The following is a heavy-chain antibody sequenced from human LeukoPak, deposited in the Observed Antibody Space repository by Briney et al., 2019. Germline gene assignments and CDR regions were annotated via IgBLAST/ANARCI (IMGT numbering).Heavy chain of an antibody. Sequence: SGTLSLTCAVSGGSISSSNWWSWVRQPPGKGLEWIGEIYHSGSTNYNPSLKSRVTISVDKSKNQFSLKLSSVTAADTAMYYCARAGLAVAGYYYYYYMDVWGKGTTVTVSS. CDR3: ARAGLAVAGYYYYYYMDV. D-gene: IGHD6-19*01. CDR1: GGSISSSNW. CDR2: IYHSGST. V-gene: IGHV4-4*02. J-gene: IGHJ6*03.